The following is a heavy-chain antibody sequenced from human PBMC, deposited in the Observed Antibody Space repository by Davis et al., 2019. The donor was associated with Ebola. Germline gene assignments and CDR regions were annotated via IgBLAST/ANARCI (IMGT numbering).Heavy chain of an antibody. V-gene: IGHV5-51*01. CDR2: IYTGDSDT. CDR1: GNSFTSHW. Sequence: VSLKISCKDSGNSFTSHWIGWVRQMPGKGLEWMGIIYTGDSDTRYSPSFRGQVTISADKSIKTAFLQWSSLKASDTAMYYCARGTDGYNPGGYFDSWGRGTLVTVSS. J-gene: IGHJ4*02. D-gene: IGHD5-24*01. CDR3: ARGTDGYNPGGYFDS.